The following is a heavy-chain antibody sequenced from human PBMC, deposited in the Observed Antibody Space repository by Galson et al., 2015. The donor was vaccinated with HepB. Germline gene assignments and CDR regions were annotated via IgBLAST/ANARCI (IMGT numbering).Heavy chain of an antibody. J-gene: IGHJ4*02. Sequence: SLRLSCAGSGFTFSSYEMNWVRQAPGKGLEWVAYISTGGTSIYYADSVKGRFIISRDNAKNSLYLQMNSLRAEDTALYYCATDATPYQSGWVYFDFWGQGTLVTVSS. CDR1: GFTFSSYE. V-gene: IGHV3-48*03. CDR2: ISTGGTSI. CDR3: ATDATPYQSGWVYFDF. D-gene: IGHD6-19*01.